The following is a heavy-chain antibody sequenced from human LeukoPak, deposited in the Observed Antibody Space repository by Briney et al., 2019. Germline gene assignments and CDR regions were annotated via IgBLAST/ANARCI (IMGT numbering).Heavy chain of an antibody. D-gene: IGHD4-17*01. J-gene: IGHJ4*02. CDR2: IYYSGST. Sequence: SETLSLTCTVSGGSISSGDYYWGWIRQPPGKGLEWIGNIYYSGSTYYKPSLKSRATISVDTSKNQFSLKLSSVSAADTAVYYCARDYGDYQFDHWGQGTLVTVSS. CDR3: ARDYGDYQFDH. CDR1: GGSISSGDYY. V-gene: IGHV4-39*02.